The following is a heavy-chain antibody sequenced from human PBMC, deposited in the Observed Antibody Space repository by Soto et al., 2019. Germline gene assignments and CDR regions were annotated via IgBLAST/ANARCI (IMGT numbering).Heavy chain of an antibody. CDR1: GGTFSSYS. CDR2: HIPMFGTT. V-gene: IGHV1-69*13. Sequence: GASVKVSCKASGGTFSSYSINWVRQAPGQGLEWMGRHIPMFGTTDYAQRFQGRVTFTADESTSTASMEVSNLTSEDTAVYYCARAVVLTFTRFYDMDVWGQGTTVTVSS. D-gene: IGHD3-9*01. J-gene: IGHJ6*02. CDR3: ARAVVLTFTRFYDMDV.